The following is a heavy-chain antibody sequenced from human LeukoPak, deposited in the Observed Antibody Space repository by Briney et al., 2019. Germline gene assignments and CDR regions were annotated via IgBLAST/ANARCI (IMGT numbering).Heavy chain of an antibody. CDR1: GGTFSSYA. Sequence: SVKVSCKASGGTFSSYAISWVRQAPGQGLEWMGGIIPIFGTANYAQKFQGRVTITADESTSTAYMELSSLRSEDTAVYYCAAECSCTSCRPPPDYYYYYYGMDVWGKGTTVTVSS. CDR3: AAECSCTSCRPPPDYYYYYYGMDV. V-gene: IGHV1-69*13. J-gene: IGHJ6*04. D-gene: IGHD2-2*01. CDR2: IIPIFGTA.